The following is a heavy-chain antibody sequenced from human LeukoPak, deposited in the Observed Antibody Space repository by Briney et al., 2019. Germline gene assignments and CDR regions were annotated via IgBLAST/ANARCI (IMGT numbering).Heavy chain of an antibody. CDR3: ARGIESYGDYGY. CDR2: MYNSGST. J-gene: IGHJ4*02. D-gene: IGHD4-17*01. CDR1: GGSISGSY. V-gene: IGHV4-59*01. Sequence: PSETLSLTCTVSGGSISGSYWSWIRQPPGKRLEWIAYMYNSGSTNYNPSLKSRVTISIDTSKNQFSLKLSSLTAADTAIYYCARGIESYGDYGYWGQGILVTVSS.